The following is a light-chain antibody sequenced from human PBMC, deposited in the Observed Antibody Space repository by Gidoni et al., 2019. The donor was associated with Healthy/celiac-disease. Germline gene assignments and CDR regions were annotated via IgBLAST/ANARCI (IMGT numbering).Light chain of an antibody. Sequence: QSALTQPASGSGSPGQSITISCTGTSNDVGGYNYVSWYQQHPGKAPKLMSYEVSDRPSGVSNRFSGSKSGNTASLTISGLQAEDEADYYCSSYTSSSTLVFGGGTKLTVL. CDR2: EVS. V-gene: IGLV2-14*01. J-gene: IGLJ2*01. CDR1: SNDVGGYNY. CDR3: SSYTSSSTLV.